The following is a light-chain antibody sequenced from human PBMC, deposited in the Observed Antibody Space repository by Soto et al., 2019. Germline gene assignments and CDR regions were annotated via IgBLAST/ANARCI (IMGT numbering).Light chain of an antibody. V-gene: IGKV3-15*01. CDR3: PQYDAWPLP. J-gene: IGKJ4*01. CDR1: ETVATN. CDR2: GAS. Sequence: MMTQSPATLSMSTGERATLSCWASETVATNLAWYQQKPGQAPRLLISGASTRAAGISDRFRGSGSGTEFTLTINSLQSEDFAVYYCPQYDAWPLPFGGVTK.